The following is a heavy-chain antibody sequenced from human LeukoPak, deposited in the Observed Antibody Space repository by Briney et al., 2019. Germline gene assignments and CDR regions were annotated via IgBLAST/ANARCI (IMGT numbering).Heavy chain of an antibody. J-gene: IGHJ4*02. CDR1: GGTFSNYA. D-gene: IGHD6-19*01. V-gene: IGHV1-69*13. CDR2: IIPIFGTA. Sequence: SVKVSCKASGGTFSNYAISWVRQAPGQGLEWMGGIIPIFGTANYAQKFQGRVTITADESTSTAYMELSSLRSEDTAVYYCARSSSGWYYFFDYWGQGTLVTVSS. CDR3: ARSSSGWYYFFDY.